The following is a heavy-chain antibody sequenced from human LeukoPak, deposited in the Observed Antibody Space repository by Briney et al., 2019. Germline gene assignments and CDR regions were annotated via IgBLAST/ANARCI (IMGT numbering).Heavy chain of an antibody. Sequence: SVKVSCKASGGTFSSYAISWVRQAPGQGLEWMGRIIPILGIANYAQKFQGRVTITADKSTSTAYMELSSLRSEDTAVYYCARYDILTGRYTDYGMDVWGQGTTVTVSS. J-gene: IGHJ6*02. CDR1: GGTFSSYA. CDR2: IIPILGIA. CDR3: ARYDILTGRYTDYGMDV. D-gene: IGHD3-9*01. V-gene: IGHV1-69*04.